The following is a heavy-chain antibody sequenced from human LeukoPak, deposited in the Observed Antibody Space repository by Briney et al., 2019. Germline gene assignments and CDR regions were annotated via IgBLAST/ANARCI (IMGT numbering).Heavy chain of an antibody. CDR3: ARGQKTASDY. J-gene: IGHJ4*02. D-gene: IGHD2-21*02. CDR1: GDNVYSGSVA. Sequence: SHTLSLTCAISGDNVYSGSVAWNWIRQSPSRGLEWLGRTYYRSKWSNDYAPSVKGRITVNLDTSKMGLSLQLKSVTPDDTAVYYCARGQKTASDYWGQGTPVTVSS. V-gene: IGHV6-1*01. CDR2: TYYRSKWSN.